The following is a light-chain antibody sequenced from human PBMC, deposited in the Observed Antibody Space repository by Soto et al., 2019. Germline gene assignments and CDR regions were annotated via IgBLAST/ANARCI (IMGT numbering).Light chain of an antibody. J-gene: IGKJ5*01. CDR2: GAS. CDR1: QYIGEF. CDR3: QQYNSYPIT. Sequence: DIHMTQSPSSLSASVGYRFTITCGASQYIGEFLNWYQQTPGKAPKILIFGASNLHIGVPSRFRGSGSGTEFTLTISSLQPDDFATYFCQQYNSYPITFGQGTRLEIK. V-gene: IGKV1-16*01.